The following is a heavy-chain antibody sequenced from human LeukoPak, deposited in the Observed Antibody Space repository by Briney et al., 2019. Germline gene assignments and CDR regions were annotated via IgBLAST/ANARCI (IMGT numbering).Heavy chain of an antibody. CDR2: IQDDESNK. J-gene: IGHJ6*03. CDR1: GFIFSSFG. V-gene: IGHV3-30*02. Sequence: GGSLRPSCAASGFIFSSFGMHWVRQAPGKGLEWVAFIQDDESNKFYADSVKGRFTISRDNSKNTLFLQMNSLRPEDTALYYCAKQMVERPHYYYMDVWGKGTTVTVSS. D-gene: IGHD2-15*01. CDR3: AKQMVERPHYYYMDV.